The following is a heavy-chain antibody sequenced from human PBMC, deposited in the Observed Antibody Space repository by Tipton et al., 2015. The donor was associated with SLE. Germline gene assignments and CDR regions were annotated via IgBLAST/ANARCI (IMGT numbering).Heavy chain of an antibody. CDR2: INHSGST. V-gene: IGHV4-34*01. J-gene: IGHJ6*04. D-gene: IGHD3-22*01. Sequence: LRLSCAVYGGSFSGYYWSWIRRPPGKGLEWIGEINHSGSTNYNPSLKSRVTISVDTSKNQFSLKLSSVTAADTAVYYCARALRGHYDPSGDVWGKGTTVTVSS. CDR3: ARALRGHYDPSGDV. CDR1: GGSFSGYY.